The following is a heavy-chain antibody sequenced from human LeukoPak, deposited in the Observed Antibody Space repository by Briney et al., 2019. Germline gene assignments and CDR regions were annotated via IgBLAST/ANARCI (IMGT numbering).Heavy chain of an antibody. V-gene: IGHV3-30*02. CDR1: GSTFSSYG. Sequence: SGGYLSLSCAASGSTFSSYGMHWLRQAQGQGLEWVAFIQYDGSNKYYADSVKGRFTISRDNSKNTLYLQMNSLRTEDTAVYYCAKDRDIVVVVAATTHFDYWGQGTLVTVSS. D-gene: IGHD2-15*01. CDR2: IQYDGSNK. J-gene: IGHJ4*02. CDR3: AKDRDIVVVVAATTHFDY.